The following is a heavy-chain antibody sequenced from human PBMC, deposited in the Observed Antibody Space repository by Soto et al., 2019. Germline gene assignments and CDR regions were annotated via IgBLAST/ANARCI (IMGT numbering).Heavy chain of an antibody. Sequence: GGSLRLSCAVSGFTFSSSAMAWVRQAPGKGLEWVSGISGSGALTYYADSVKGRFTISRDNSKNTLYLQMNSLRAEDTAVYYCAKRPASGAYYFDNWGQGTLVTVS. CDR2: ISGSGALT. CDR3: AKRPASGAYYFDN. V-gene: IGHV3-23*01. J-gene: IGHJ4*02. CDR1: GFTFSSSA. D-gene: IGHD4-17*01.